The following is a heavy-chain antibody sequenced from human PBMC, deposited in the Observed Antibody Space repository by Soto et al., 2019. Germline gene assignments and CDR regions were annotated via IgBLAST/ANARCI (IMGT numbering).Heavy chain of an antibody. CDR2: ISAYNGNT. Sequence: QVQLVQSGPEVKKPGASVKVSCKASAYTFTSDGITWVRQAPGQGLDWMGWISAYNGNTNYAQKFQGRVTMATDTSTSTAYMELRSLTSDDTAVYYCARDYGSGSYRFDPWGQGTLVTVSS. V-gene: IGHV1-18*01. D-gene: IGHD3-10*01. CDR1: AYTFTSDG. J-gene: IGHJ5*02. CDR3: ARDYGSGSYRFDP.